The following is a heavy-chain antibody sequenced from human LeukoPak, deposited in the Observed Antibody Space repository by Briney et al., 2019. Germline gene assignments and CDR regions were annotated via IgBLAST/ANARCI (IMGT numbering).Heavy chain of an antibody. V-gene: IGHV3-7*01. J-gene: IGHJ4*02. D-gene: IGHD3-22*01. CDR3: VRVDTSGYYYELSFDY. Sequence: PGGSLRLSCAASGFTFSSYWMSWVRQAPGKGLEWVANTKKDGSEKENVDSVKGRFTISRDNAKNSLYLQMNSLRVEDTAVYYCVRVDTSGYYYELSFDYWGQGTLVTVSS. CDR1: GFTFSSYW. CDR2: TKKDGSEK.